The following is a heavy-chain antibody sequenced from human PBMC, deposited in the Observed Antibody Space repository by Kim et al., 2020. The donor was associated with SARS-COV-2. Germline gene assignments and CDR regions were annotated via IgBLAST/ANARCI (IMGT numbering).Heavy chain of an antibody. J-gene: IGHJ6*02. CDR2: ISSSSSTI. CDR1: GFTFSSYS. CDR3: AREYYYDSSGYYHYGMDV. Sequence: GGSLRLSCAASGFTFSSYSMNWVRQAPGKGLEWVSYISSSSSTIYYADSVKGRFTISRDNAKNSLYLQMNSLRAEDTAVYYCAREYYYDSSGYYHYGMDVWGQGTTVTVSS. V-gene: IGHV3-48*04. D-gene: IGHD3-22*01.